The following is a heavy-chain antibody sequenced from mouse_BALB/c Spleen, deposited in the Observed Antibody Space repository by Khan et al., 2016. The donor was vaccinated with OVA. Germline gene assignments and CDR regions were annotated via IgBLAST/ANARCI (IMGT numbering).Heavy chain of an antibody. CDR3: AKQPYYHYDIMDY. Sequence: QVQLQQSGPGLVAPSQSLTITCTISGFSLTNYGVHWVRQPPGKGLEWLVVIWSDGSTTYNSALKSRLTISKDNSKSQVFLKMNSLQTDDTDVYFCAKQPYYHYDIMDYWGQGTSVTVSS. D-gene: IGHD2-10*01. CDR2: IWSDGST. CDR1: GFSLTNYG. J-gene: IGHJ4*01. V-gene: IGHV2-6-1*01.